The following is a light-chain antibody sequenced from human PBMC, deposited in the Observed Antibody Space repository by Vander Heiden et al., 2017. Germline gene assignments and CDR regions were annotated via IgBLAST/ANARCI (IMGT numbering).Light chain of an antibody. CDR2: GNS. Sequence: QSVLTQPPSVSAAPGQRVTIPCTGSSSNIGAGYDVHWYQQLPGTAPNLLIYGNSNRPSGVPDRFSGSKSGTSASLAITGLQAEDEADYYCQSYDSSLSGNVVFGGGTKLTVL. CDR3: QSYDSSLSGNVV. V-gene: IGLV1-40*01. CDR1: SSNIGAGYD. J-gene: IGLJ2*01.